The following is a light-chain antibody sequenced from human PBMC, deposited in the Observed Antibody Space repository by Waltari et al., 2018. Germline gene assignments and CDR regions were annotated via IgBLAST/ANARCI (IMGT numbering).Light chain of an antibody. CDR3: AAWDDSLNGRV. J-gene: IGLJ3*02. CDR2: NNN. Sequence: QSVLTQPPSASGTPGQRVTLPFSGSSSNIGSNIVNWYQHLPGTAPKLLIYNNNQRPSGFPDRFSGSKSGTSASLAISGLQSEDEADYYCAAWDDSLNGRVFGGGTKLTVL. CDR1: SSNIGSNI. V-gene: IGLV1-44*01.